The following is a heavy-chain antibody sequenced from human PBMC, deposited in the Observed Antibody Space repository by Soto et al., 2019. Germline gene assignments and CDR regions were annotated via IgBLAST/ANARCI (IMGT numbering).Heavy chain of an antibody. CDR2: ISGSGGST. CDR3: ANSGITYYDFWSGYYY. Sequence: PGGSLRLSCAASGFTFSSYAMSWVRQAPGKGLEWVSAISGSGGSTYCADSVKGRFTISRDNSKNTLYLQMNSLRAEDTAVYYCANSGITYYDFWSGYYYRGQGTLVTVSS. J-gene: IGHJ4*02. D-gene: IGHD3-3*01. V-gene: IGHV3-23*01. CDR1: GFTFSSYA.